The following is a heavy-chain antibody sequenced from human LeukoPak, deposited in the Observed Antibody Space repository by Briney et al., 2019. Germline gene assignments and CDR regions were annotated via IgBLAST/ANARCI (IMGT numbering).Heavy chain of an antibody. CDR3: AKDVAGSGSYYYYYYGMDV. D-gene: IGHD3-10*01. V-gene: IGHV3-23*01. J-gene: IGHJ6*02. Sequence: GGSLRLSCAASGFTFSSYAMSWVRQAPGKGLEWVSTISGSDSSTYYADSVKGRFTISRDNSKNTLYLQMNSLRAEDTAVYYCAKDVAGSGSYYYYYYGMDVWGQGTTVTVSS. CDR2: ISGSDSST. CDR1: GFTFSSYA.